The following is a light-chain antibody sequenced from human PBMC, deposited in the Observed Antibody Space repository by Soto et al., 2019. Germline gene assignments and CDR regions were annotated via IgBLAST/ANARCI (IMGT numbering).Light chain of an antibody. CDR3: QQYNDWPPT. CDR1: RSVCSS. Sequence: TQSRGTLSLSPWETAXLSCRASRSVCSSLAWYQQKPGRAPRLXXYGASTRADGSPARFSGSGSGTEFTRTISSRQSEDFAVYYGQQYNDWPPTFGQGTKVDIK. V-gene: IGKV3-15*01. J-gene: IGKJ1*01. CDR2: GAS.